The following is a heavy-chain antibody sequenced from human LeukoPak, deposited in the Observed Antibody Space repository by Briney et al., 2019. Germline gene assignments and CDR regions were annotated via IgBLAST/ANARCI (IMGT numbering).Heavy chain of an antibody. V-gene: IGHV4-34*01. CDR3: ARDGPGYGSGSYYNGAPYYYYYMDV. Sequence: PSETLSLTCAVYGGSFSGYYWSWIRQPPGKGLEWIGEINHSGSTNYNPSLKSRVTMSVDTSKNQFSLKLSSVTAADTAVYYCARDGPGYGSGSYYNGAPYYYYYMDVWGKGTTVTISS. J-gene: IGHJ6*03. CDR1: GGSFSGYY. CDR2: INHSGST. D-gene: IGHD3-10*01.